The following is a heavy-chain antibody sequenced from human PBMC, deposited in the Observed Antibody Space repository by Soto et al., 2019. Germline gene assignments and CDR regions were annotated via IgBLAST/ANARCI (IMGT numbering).Heavy chain of an antibody. V-gene: IGHV1-2*02. J-gene: IGHJ6*02. CDR2: INPNSGDT. CDR3: ARNAHDSSGYYNYYYYGMDV. D-gene: IGHD3-22*01. CDR1: GYTFTGYY. Sequence: QVQLVQSGAEVKKPGASVKVSCKASGYTFTGYYMHWVRQAPGQGLEWMGWINPNSGDTNYAQKFQGRVTMTRDTSISTAYMELSRLRSDDTAVYYCARNAHDSSGYYNYYYYGMDVWGQGTTVTVSS.